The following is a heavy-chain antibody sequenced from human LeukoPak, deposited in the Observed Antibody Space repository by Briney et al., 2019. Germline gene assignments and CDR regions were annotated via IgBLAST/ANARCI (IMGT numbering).Heavy chain of an antibody. CDR1: GGSISSSSYY. CDR3: ARLGLELQSPLLDY. Sequence: PSETLSLTCTVSGGSISSSSYYWGWIRQPPGKGLEWIGSIYYSGSTYYNPPLKSRVTISVDKSKNQFSLKLSSVTAADTAVYYCARLGLELQSPLLDYWGQGTLVTVSS. D-gene: IGHD1-7*01. V-gene: IGHV4-39*07. CDR2: IYYSGST. J-gene: IGHJ4*02.